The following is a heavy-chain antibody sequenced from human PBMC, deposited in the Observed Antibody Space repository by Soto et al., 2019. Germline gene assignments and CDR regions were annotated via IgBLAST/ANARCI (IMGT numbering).Heavy chain of an antibody. D-gene: IGHD3-22*01. CDR2: IIPIFGTA. CDR1: GGTFSSYA. V-gene: IGHV1-69*13. Sequence: SVKVSCKASGGTFSSYAISWVRQAPGQGLEWMGGIIPIFGTANYAQKFQGRVTITADESTSTAYMELSSLRSEDTAVYYCAKGRKYDSSGYYPRPLDYWGQGTLVTVSS. J-gene: IGHJ4*02. CDR3: AKGRKYDSSGYYPRPLDY.